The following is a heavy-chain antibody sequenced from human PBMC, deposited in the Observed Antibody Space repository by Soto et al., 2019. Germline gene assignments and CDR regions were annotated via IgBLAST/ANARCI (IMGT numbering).Heavy chain of an antibody. CDR1: GYTFTSYD. V-gene: IGHV1-8*01. J-gene: IGHJ6*03. CDR2: MNPNSGNT. CDR3: ARSYSNLDYYYYYMDV. D-gene: IGHD4-4*01. Sequence: ASVKVSCTASGYTFTSYDINWVRQATGQGLEWMGWMNPNSGNTGYAQKFQGRVTMTRNTSISTAYMELSSLRSEDTAVYYCARSYSNLDYYYYYMDVWGKGTTVTVSS.